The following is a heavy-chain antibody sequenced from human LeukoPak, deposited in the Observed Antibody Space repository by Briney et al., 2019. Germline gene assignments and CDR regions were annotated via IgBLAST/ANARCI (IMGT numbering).Heavy chain of an antibody. D-gene: IGHD5-24*01. CDR3: AVQRGGDGYLTFGH. Sequence: GGSLKLSCAASGFTFSSYALSWVRQAPGKGLEWVSGLSGSGDDTDYADSVKGRFTISRDNSKNTVYLQMNSLRAEDTAVYYCAVQRGGDGYLTFGHWAQRTLVTVSS. CDR1: GFTFSSYA. J-gene: IGHJ4*02. CDR2: LSGSGDDT. V-gene: IGHV3-23*01.